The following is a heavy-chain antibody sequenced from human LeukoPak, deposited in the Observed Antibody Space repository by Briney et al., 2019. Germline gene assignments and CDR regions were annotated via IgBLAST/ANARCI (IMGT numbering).Heavy chain of an antibody. CDR1: GFTFDDYA. CDR3: ARDRLGRITIFGVVIKGRDYYYYMDV. CDR2: ITGDGGST. J-gene: IGHJ6*03. V-gene: IGHV3-43*02. Sequence: GGSLRLSCAASGFTFDDYAMHWVRQAPGKGLEWVSLITGDGGSTYYADSVKGRFTISRDNAKNSLYLQMNSLRAEDTAVYYCARDRLGRITIFGVVIKGRDYYYYMDVWGKGTTVTVSS. D-gene: IGHD3-3*01.